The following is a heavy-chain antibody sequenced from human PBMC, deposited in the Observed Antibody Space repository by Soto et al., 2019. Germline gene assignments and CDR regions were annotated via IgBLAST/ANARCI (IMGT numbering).Heavy chain of an antibody. CDR2: ISSSSSYI. Sequence: EVQLVESGGGLVKPGGSLRLSCAASGFTFSSYSMNWVRQAPGKGLEWVSSISSSSSYIYYADSVKGRFTISRDNAKNSLYLQMNSLRAEDTAVYYCAREEYSGYDFYFAYWGQGTLVPVSS. J-gene: IGHJ4*02. V-gene: IGHV3-21*01. CDR1: GFTFSSYS. CDR3: AREEYSGYDFYFAY. D-gene: IGHD5-12*01.